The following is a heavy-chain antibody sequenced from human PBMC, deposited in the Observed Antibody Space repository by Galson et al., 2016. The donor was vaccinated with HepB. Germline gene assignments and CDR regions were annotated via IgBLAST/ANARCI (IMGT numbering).Heavy chain of an antibody. CDR1: GFTFDDYV. J-gene: IGHJ3*02. CDR3: VTDPSYRSSVRAFDI. V-gene: IGHV3-9*01. D-gene: IGHD6-6*01. CDR2: WKSSEI. Sequence: SLRLSCADSGFTFDDYVMHWVRQVPGKGLEWVSGWKSSEINYADSVKGRFTISRDNTKKSLYLQMNSLRVEDTALYYCVTDPSYRSSVRAFDIWGRGTVVTVSS.